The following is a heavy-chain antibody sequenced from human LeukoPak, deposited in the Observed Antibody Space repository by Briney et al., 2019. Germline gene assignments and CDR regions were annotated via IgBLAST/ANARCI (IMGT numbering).Heavy chain of an antibody. V-gene: IGHV4-39*07. Sequence: SETLSLTCTVSGGSISSSSYYWGWIRQPPGKGLEWIGSIYYSGSTYYNPSLKSRVTISVDTSKNQFSLKLSSVTAADTAVYYCARTIGGSFFDYWGQGTLVTVSS. CDR1: GGSISSSSYY. CDR2: IYYSGST. CDR3: ARTIGGSFFDY. J-gene: IGHJ4*02. D-gene: IGHD1-26*01.